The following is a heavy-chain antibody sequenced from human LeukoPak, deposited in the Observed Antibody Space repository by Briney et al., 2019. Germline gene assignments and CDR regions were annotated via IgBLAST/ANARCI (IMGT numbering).Heavy chain of an antibody. V-gene: IGHV4-34*01. CDR2: INHSGST. CDR3: AGGRSFWSGYYPHDY. D-gene: IGHD3-3*01. CDR1: GGSFSGYY. Sequence: PSETLSLTCAVYGGSFSGYYWSWIRQPPGKGLEWIGEINHSGSTNYNPSLKSRVTISVDTSKNQFSLKLSSVTAADTAVYYCAGGRSFWSGYYPHDYWGQGTLVTVSS. J-gene: IGHJ4*02.